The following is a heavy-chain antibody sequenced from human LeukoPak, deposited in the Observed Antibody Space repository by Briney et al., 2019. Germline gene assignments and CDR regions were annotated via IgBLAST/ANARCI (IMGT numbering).Heavy chain of an antibody. CDR3: TRDSFFDGNYRPDYCDC. CDR1: GFNFRDYE. J-gene: IGHJ4*02. V-gene: IGHV3-48*03. D-gene: IGHD4-11*01. Sequence: GGALRLSCAASGFNFRDYEMNWVRQAPGKGLEWLSYISGSSGIIYYADSVKGRFSISRDNAKNSLYLQMNSLRAEDTAIYYCTRDSFFDGNYRPDYCDCCGQGTLVTVSS. CDR2: ISGSSGII.